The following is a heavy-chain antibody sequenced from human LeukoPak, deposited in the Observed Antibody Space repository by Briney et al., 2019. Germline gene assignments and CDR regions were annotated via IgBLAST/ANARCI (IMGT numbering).Heavy chain of an antibody. CDR1: GFTFSSYS. Sequence: PGGSLRLSCAASGFTFSSYSMNWVRQAPGKGLEWVSSISSSSSYIYYADSVKGRFTISRDNAKNSLYLQMNSLRAEDTAVYYCARVGDVVVVPAADVWGQGTTVTVSS. CDR2: ISSSSSYI. D-gene: IGHD2-2*01. V-gene: IGHV3-21*01. J-gene: IGHJ6*02. CDR3: ARVGDVVVVPAADV.